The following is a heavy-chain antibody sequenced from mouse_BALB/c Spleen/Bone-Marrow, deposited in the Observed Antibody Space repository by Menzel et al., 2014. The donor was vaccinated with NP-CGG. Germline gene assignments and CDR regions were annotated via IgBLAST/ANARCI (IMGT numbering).Heavy chain of an antibody. CDR2: IWAGGST. Sequence: QVQLQQSGPGLVAPSQSLSIPCTVSGFSLTSYGVHWVRQPPGKVLEWLGVIWAGGSTKYNSALMSRLSISKDNSKSQVFLKMNSLQTDDTAMYYCARGSYYEGAMDYWGQGTSVTVSS. V-gene: IGHV2-9*02. J-gene: IGHJ4*01. CDR3: ARGSYYEGAMDY. D-gene: IGHD1-1*01. CDR1: GFSLTSYG.